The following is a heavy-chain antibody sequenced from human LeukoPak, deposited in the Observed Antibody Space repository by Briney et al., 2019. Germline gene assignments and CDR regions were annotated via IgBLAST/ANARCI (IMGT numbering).Heavy chain of an antibody. CDR1: GFTFRNYG. D-gene: IGHD6-13*01. V-gene: IGHV3-33*01. Sequence: GGSLRLSCAASGFTFRNYGMHWVRQAPGKGLEWVAIIWYDGSNKYYADSVKGRFTISRDNPKNTLYLQMNSPRAEDTAVYFCASGRAAVGTGYYFDYWGQGTLVTVSS. CDR2: IWYDGSNK. CDR3: ASGRAAVGTGYYFDY. J-gene: IGHJ4*02.